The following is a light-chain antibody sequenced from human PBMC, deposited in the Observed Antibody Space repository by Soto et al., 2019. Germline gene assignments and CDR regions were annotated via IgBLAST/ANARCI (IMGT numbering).Light chain of an antibody. V-gene: IGKV3-11*01. Sequence: IVLTQFPGTLSLSPGETASLSCRASRNITIYLAWYQQKLGQPPRLLIYDVSNRATGIPARFSGSGSGTDFTLTVSSLEAGDFAASYCQQRTSWPPYTFGVGTK. CDR3: QQRTSWPPYT. CDR2: DVS. CDR1: RNITIY. J-gene: IGKJ2*01.